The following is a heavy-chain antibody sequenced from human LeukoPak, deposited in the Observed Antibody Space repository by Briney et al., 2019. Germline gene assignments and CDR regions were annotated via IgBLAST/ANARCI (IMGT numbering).Heavy chain of an antibody. V-gene: IGHV3-7*04. J-gene: IGHJ4*02. CDR1: GFPFSSYR. CDR2: IKQDGSKK. D-gene: IGHD5-24*01. CDR3: TRVGYIDEGIDY. Sequence: GGSLRLSCVASGFPFSSYRMTWVRQAPGKGLEWGANIKQDGSKKSYVDSVKGRFTISRDNAKNSLYLQMNSLRAEDTAIYYCTRVGYIDEGIDYWGQGTLVTVSS.